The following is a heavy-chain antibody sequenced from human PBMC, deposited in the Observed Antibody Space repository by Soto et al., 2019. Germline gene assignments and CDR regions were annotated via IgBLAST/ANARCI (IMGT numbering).Heavy chain of an antibody. CDR3: ARLQANWRGNWFDP. CDR1: GYTFTNYW. D-gene: IGHD1-1*01. V-gene: IGHV5-51*01. CDR2: IYPGDSDT. J-gene: IGHJ5*02. Sequence: PGESLKISCKGSGYTFTNYWIGWVRQMPGKGPEWMGIIYPGDSDTRYSPSFQGQVTISADKSISTAYLQWSSLKASDTAMYYCARLQANWRGNWFDPWGQGTLVTVSS.